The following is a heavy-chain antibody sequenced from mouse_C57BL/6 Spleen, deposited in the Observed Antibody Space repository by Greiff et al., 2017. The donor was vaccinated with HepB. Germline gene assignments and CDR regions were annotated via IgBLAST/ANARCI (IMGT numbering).Heavy chain of an antibody. Sequence: QVQLQQPGAELVRPGSSVKLSCKASGYTFTSYWMHWVKQRPIQGLEWIGNIDPSDSETHYNQKFKDKATLTVDKSSSTAYMQLSSLTYEDSAVYYCARGTGTRDWYFDVWGTGTTVTVSS. CDR2: IDPSDSET. CDR3: ARGTGTRDWYFDV. J-gene: IGHJ1*03. CDR1: GYTFTSYW. V-gene: IGHV1-52*01. D-gene: IGHD4-1*01.